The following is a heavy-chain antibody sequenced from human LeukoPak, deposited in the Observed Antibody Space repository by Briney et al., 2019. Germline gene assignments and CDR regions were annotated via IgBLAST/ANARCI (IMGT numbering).Heavy chain of an antibody. CDR3: AKDRGNYGLGTPIDY. Sequence: GGSLRLSCAASGFTFSSYSMNWVRQAPGKGLEWVSSISSSSSYIYYADSVKGRFTISRDNSKNTLYLQMNSLRAEDTAVYYCAKDRGNYGLGTPIDYWGQGTLVTVSS. J-gene: IGHJ4*02. CDR1: GFTFSSYS. CDR2: ISSSSSYI. V-gene: IGHV3-21*01. D-gene: IGHD3-10*01.